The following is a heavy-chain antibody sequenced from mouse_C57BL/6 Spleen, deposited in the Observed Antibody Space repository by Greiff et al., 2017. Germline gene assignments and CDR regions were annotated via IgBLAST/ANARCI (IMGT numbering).Heavy chain of an antibody. CDR2: LYPGGGYT. Sequence: QVQLQQSGAELVKPGASVKLSCKASGYTFTEYWIGWAKQRPGQGLEWIGELYPGGGYTNYNEKFKGKATLTADKSSNTAYMQFSRLTSEESAIYSGAISDYDGDYYAMDYWGQGTSVTVSS. CDR3: AISDYDGDYYAMDY. J-gene: IGHJ4*01. V-gene: IGHV1-63*01. CDR1: GYTFTEYW. D-gene: IGHD2-4*01.